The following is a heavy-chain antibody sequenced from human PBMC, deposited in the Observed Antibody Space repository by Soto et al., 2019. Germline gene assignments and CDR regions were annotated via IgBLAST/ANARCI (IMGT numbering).Heavy chain of an antibody. CDR1: GYTFTSYD. CDR3: ARGGWQWPTHYFDY. CDR2: INPTSEYT. Sequence: ASVKVSCNASGYTFTSYDINWVRQAPGQGLEWVGWINPTSEYTAHAQKFQGWVTMTRDTSISTAYMELSRLRSDDTAVYYCARGGWQWPTHYFDYWGQGTLVTVSS. D-gene: IGHD6-19*01. J-gene: IGHJ4*02. V-gene: IGHV1-2*04.